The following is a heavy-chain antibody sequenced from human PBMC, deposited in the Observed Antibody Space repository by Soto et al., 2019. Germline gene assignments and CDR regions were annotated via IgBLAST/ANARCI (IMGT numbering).Heavy chain of an antibody. Sequence: PSESLSLTCGFCGAAFSGYIWTWIRQTPGMGLQWIGQINHSGSAYYNPSLKSRVTISVLTSNSQFSLELSSVTAVDTAVYYCARGLIKGSLYSGGWYYFDSWGQG. CDR1: GAAFSGYI. J-gene: IGHJ4*02. CDR3: ARGLIKGSLYSGGWYYFDS. CDR2: INHSGSA. V-gene: IGHV4-34*01. D-gene: IGHD6-19*01.